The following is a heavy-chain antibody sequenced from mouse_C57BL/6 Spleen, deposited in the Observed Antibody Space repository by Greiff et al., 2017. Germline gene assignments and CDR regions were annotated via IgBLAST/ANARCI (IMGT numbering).Heavy chain of an antibody. D-gene: IGHD1-1*01. V-gene: IGHV5-16*01. CDR2: INYGGSST. Sequence: EVKLMESEGGLVQPGSSMKLSCTASGFTFSDYYMAWVRQVPEKGLEWVANINYGGSSTYYLDSLKSRFIISRDNAKNILYLQMSSLKSEDTATYYCARDRAVVFDYWGQGTTLTVSS. CDR3: ARDRAVVFDY. J-gene: IGHJ2*01. CDR1: GFTFSDYY.